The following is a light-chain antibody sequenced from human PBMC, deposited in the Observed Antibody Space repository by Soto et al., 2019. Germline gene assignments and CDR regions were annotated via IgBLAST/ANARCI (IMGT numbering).Light chain of an antibody. CDR3: CSYAGQYTFV. CDR2: DVD. V-gene: IGLV2-11*01. J-gene: IGLJ1*01. Sequence: QSALTQRRAVSGSPGQSVTLSCAAASGVVGAYNSVSWYQHPPGAAPKLIIYDVDKRPSGVPDRFSGSKSGNTASLTISGLRTEDEADYYCCSYAGQYTFVFGTGTKVTVL. CDR1: SGVVGAYNS.